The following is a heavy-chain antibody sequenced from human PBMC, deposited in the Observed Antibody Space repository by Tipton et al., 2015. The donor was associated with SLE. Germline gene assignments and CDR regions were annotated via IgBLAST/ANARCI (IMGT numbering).Heavy chain of an antibody. D-gene: IGHD6-6*01. CDR2: INHSGST. CDR1: GESFSGYY. J-gene: IGHJ3*02. CDR3: ARDPRQGDAFDI. V-gene: IGHV4-34*01. Sequence: TLSLTCAVYGESFSGYYWSWIRQPPGKGLEWIGEINHSGSTNYNPSLKSRVTISVDTSKNQFSLKLSSVTAADTAVYYCARDPRQGDAFDIWGQGTMVTVSS.